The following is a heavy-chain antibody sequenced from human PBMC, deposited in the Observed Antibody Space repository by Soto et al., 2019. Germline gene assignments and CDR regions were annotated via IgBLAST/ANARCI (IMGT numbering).Heavy chain of an antibody. CDR2: IYYLGRT. Sequence: SETLSLTCTVSGDSISTYYWNWVRQPLGKGLEWIGYIYYLGRTNYNPSLRSRVTMSLDTSKNQISLNLNSVTAADTAVYYCARAKVTTVDYWGQGTLVTVSS. D-gene: IGHD4-17*01. V-gene: IGHV4-59*01. CDR1: GDSISTYY. J-gene: IGHJ4*02. CDR3: ARAKVTTVDY.